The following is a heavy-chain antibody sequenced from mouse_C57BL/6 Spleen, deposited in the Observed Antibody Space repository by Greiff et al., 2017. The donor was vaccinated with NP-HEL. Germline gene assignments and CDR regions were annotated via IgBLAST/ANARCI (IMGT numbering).Heavy chain of an antibody. CDR1: GYSITSGYY. CDR3: ARAGYYFDY. Sequence: EVQLQESGPGLVKPSQSLSLTRSVPGYSITSGYYWNWIRQFPGNKLEWMGYISYDGSNNYNPSLKNRISITRDTSKNQFFLKLNSVTTEDTATYYCARAGYYFDYWGQGTTLTVSS. J-gene: IGHJ2*01. CDR2: ISYDGSN. D-gene: IGHD4-1*01. V-gene: IGHV3-6*01.